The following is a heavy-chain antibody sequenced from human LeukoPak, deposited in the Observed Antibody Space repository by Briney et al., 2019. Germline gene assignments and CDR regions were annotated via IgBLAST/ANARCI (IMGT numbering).Heavy chain of an antibody. J-gene: IGHJ4*02. CDR1: GFTFDDYA. CDR2: ISWNSVSI. V-gene: IGHV3-9*01. CDR3: ANDIRTQGRTNFDY. Sequence: GGSLRLSCAASGFTFDDYAMHWVRQAPGEGLGWGSGISWNSVSIGYADSVKGRFTISRDNAKNSLYLQMNRLRAEDTALYYCANDIRTQGRTNFDYWGQGTLVTVSS. D-gene: IGHD1-14*01.